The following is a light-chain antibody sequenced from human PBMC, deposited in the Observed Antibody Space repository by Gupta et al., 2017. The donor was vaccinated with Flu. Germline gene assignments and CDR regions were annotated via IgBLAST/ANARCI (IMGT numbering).Light chain of an antibody. J-gene: IGLJ2*01. CDR2: SNN. Sequence: QRVTISCSGSSSNIGSNTVNWYQQPPGTAPKLLIYSNNQRPSGVPDRFSGSKSGTSASLAISGLQSEDEADYYCATWDDSLKEVFGGGTKLTVL. V-gene: IGLV1-44*01. CDR3: ATWDDSLKEV. CDR1: SSNIGSNT.